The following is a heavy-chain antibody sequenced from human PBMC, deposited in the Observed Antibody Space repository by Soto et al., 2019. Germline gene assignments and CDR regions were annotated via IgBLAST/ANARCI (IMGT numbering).Heavy chain of an antibody. CDR3: ARQGYCTNGVCPHYNWFDP. V-gene: IGHV1-69*01. D-gene: IGHD2-8*01. Sequence: ASVKVSCKASGGTFSSYAISWVRQAPGQGLEWMGGIIPIFGTANYAQKFQGRVTITADESTSTAYMELSSLRSEDTAVYYCARQGYCTNGVCPHYNWFDPWGQGTLVTVSS. CDR1: GGTFSSYA. CDR2: IIPIFGTA. J-gene: IGHJ5*02.